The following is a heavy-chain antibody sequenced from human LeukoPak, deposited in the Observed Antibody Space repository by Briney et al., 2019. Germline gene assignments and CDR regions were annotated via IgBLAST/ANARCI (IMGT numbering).Heavy chain of an antibody. Sequence: GGSLRLSCAASGFTFSSYAMSWVRKAPGKGLEWVSAISGGGGSIYYADSVKGRFTISRDKSKNTLYLQMNSLRAEDTALYYCAKDFWSGYYSGYFDYWGQGTLVTVSS. CDR2: ISGGGGSI. CDR3: AKDFWSGYYSGYFDY. D-gene: IGHD3-3*01. V-gene: IGHV3-23*01. CDR1: GFTFSSYA. J-gene: IGHJ4*02.